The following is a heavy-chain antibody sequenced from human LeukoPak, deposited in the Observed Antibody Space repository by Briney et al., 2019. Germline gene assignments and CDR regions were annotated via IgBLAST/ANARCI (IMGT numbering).Heavy chain of an antibody. D-gene: IGHD5/OR15-5a*01. V-gene: IGHV3-48*01. J-gene: IGHJ5*02. CDR3: ARDVLRSPPPNWFDP. CDR1: GFTFSSYA. Sequence: PGGSLRLSCAASGFTFSSYAMTWVRQAPGKGLEWVSYISSSSSTIYYADSVKGRFTISRDNAKNSLYLQMNSLRAEDTAVYYCARDVLRSPPPNWFDPWGQGTLVTVSS. CDR2: ISSSSSTI.